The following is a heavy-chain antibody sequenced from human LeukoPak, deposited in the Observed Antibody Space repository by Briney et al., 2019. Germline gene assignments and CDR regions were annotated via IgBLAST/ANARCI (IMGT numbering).Heavy chain of an antibody. V-gene: IGHV3-33*08. CDR2: IWRDGSNK. D-gene: IGHD1-26*01. CDR3: ARHGSGRKYFDPLDY. CDR1: GFSFNEYA. Sequence: PGGSLRLSCAAAGFSFNEYAMHWVRQAPGKGLEWVAVIWRDGSNKYYADSVKGRFTVSRDNPKNTLNLQMDSLRVEDTAVYYCARHGSGRKYFDPLDYWGQGTLVTASS. J-gene: IGHJ4*02.